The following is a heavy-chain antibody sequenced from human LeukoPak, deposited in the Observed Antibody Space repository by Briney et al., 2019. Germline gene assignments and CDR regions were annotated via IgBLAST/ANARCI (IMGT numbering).Heavy chain of an antibody. Sequence: GRSLRLSCAASGFTFSSYGMHWVRQAPGKGLEWVAGIWYDGSNKYYADSVKGRFTISRDNSKNTLYLQMNSLRAEETAVYYCAKDQGERGYSYGLDYWGQGTLVTVSS. V-gene: IGHV3-33*06. CDR3: AKDQGERGYSYGLDY. J-gene: IGHJ4*02. CDR2: IWYDGSNK. CDR1: GFTFSSYG. D-gene: IGHD5-18*01.